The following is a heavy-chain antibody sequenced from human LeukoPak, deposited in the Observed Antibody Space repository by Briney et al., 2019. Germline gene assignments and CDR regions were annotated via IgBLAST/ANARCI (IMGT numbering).Heavy chain of an antibody. CDR2: INTDGSST. CDR3: AKSRRDYDFWSGYY. V-gene: IGHV3-74*01. CDR1: GFTFSGFW. D-gene: IGHD3-3*01. J-gene: IGHJ4*02. Sequence: GGPLRLSCAASGFTFSGFWMHWVRQAPGKGLVWVSRINTDGSSTSYADSVEGRFTISRDNSKNTLYLQMNSLTAEDTAVYYCAKSRRDYDFWSGYYWGQGTLVTVSS.